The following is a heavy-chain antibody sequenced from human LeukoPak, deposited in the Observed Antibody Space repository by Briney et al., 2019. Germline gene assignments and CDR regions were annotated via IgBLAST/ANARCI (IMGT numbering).Heavy chain of an antibody. CDR1: GFTVSSNY. J-gene: IGHJ4*02. CDR2: IYSGGST. D-gene: IGHD6-13*01. Sequence: GGSLRLSCAASGFTVSSNYMSWVRQAPGKGLEWVSVIYSGGSTYYADSVKGRFTISRDNSKNTLYLQMNSLRAEDTAVYYCARSPGYSSSWLREYYFDYWGQGTLVTVSS. V-gene: IGHV3-66*01. CDR3: ARSPGYSSSWLREYYFDY.